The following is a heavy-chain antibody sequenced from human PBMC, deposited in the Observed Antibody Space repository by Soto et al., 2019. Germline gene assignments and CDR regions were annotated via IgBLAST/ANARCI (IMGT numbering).Heavy chain of an antibody. CDR3: ARGGIAAAGTGDAFDI. Sequence: QVQLVQSGAEVKKPGSSVKVSCKASGGTLSSYAISWVRQAPGQGLEWMGGIIPIFGTANYAQKFQGRVTITADKSTNKASMERGRLRSEDTAVYYCARGGIAAAGTGDAFDIWGQGKMVTVSS. V-gene: IGHV1-69*06. CDR2: IIPIFGTA. D-gene: IGHD6-13*01. CDR1: GGTLSSYA. J-gene: IGHJ3*02.